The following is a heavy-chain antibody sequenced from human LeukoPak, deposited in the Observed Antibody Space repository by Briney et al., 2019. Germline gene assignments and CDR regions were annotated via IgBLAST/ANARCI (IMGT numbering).Heavy chain of an antibody. CDR3: ARAPVVAVAGTDLDY. V-gene: IGHV1-18*01. CDR1: GGTFSSYA. D-gene: IGHD6-19*01. Sequence: ASVKVSCKASGGTFSSYAISWVRQAPGQGLEWMGWISAYNGNTNYAQKFQGRVTMTTDTSTSTAYMELRSLRSDDTAMYYCARAPVVAVAGTDLDYWGQGILVTVSS. CDR2: ISAYNGNT. J-gene: IGHJ4*02.